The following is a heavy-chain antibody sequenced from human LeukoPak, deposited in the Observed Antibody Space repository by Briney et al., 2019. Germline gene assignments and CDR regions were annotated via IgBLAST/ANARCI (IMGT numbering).Heavy chain of an antibody. J-gene: IGHJ4*02. V-gene: IGHV4-59*01. CDR3: ASRKLGNDY. CDR1: GGSISNYC. D-gene: IGHD7-27*01. CDR2: IYHTGST. Sequence: PSETLSLTCTVSGGSISNYCWSWIRQPPGKGLEWIGYIYHTGSTSYSPSLKSRVTISADTSQNQFSLKLSSVTAADTAVYYCASRKLGNDYWGQGTLVTVSS.